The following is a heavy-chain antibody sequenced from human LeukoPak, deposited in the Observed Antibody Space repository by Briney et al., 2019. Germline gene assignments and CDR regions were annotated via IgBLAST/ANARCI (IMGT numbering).Heavy chain of an antibody. V-gene: IGHV4-39*07. Sequence: SETLCLTCTISGGSISSSSYYWGWIRQPPGKGLECTGTIYYSGITYYSSSLKSRVTISVDTSKNQFSLKLSSVTAADTAVYFSARSGPAAGRPDAFDIWGQGTMVTVSS. CDR2: IYYSGIT. J-gene: IGHJ3*02. D-gene: IGHD2-2*01. CDR1: GGSISSSSYY. CDR3: ARSGPAAGRPDAFDI.